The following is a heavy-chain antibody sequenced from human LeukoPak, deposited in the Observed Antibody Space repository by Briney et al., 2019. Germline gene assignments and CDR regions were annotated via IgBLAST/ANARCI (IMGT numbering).Heavy chain of an antibody. CDR1: GFTFSSYG. J-gene: IGHJ6*04. CDR2: ISRSSYYI. Sequence: GGSLRLSCAASGFTFSSYGMHWVRQAPGKGLEWVSSISRSSYYIYYTDSVKGRFTISRDNAKNSLYLQMNSLRAADTAVYYCAALGITMIGGVWGKGTTVTISS. V-gene: IGHV3-21*01. CDR3: AALGITMIGGV. D-gene: IGHD3-10*02.